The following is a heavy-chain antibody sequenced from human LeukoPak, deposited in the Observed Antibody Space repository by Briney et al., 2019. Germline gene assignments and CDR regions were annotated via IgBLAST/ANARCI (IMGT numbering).Heavy chain of an antibody. CDR1: GYTFTSYD. Sequence: VASVKVSCKASGYTFTSYDINWVRQATGQGLEWMGWMNPNSGNTGYAQKFQGRVTMTRNTSISTAYMELSSLRSEDTAVYYCARGSPLKYYYDSSGYHWGQGTLVTVSS. CDR3: ARGSPLKYYYDSSGYH. CDR2: MNPNSGNT. J-gene: IGHJ5*02. V-gene: IGHV1-8*01. D-gene: IGHD3-22*01.